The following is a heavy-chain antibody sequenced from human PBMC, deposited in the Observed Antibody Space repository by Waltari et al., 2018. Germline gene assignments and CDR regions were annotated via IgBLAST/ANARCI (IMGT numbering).Heavy chain of an antibody. Sequence: QVQLQQWGAGLLKPSETLSLTCAVYGGSFSGYYWSWIRQPPGKGLEWIGYIYYRGSTNYNPSLKSRVTISVETSKNQFSLKLSSVTAADTAVYYCARKELMIFGVVTPDAFDIWGQGTMVTVSS. V-gene: IGHV4-34*11. D-gene: IGHD3-3*01. CDR3: ARKELMIFGVVTPDAFDI. CDR1: GGSFSGYY. CDR2: IYYRGST. J-gene: IGHJ3*02.